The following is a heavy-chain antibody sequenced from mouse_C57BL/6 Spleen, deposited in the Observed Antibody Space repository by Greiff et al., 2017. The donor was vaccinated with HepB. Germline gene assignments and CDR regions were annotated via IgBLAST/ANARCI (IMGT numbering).Heavy chain of an antibody. J-gene: IGHJ1*03. CDR3: AREGDYGVGWYFDV. D-gene: IGHD2-4*01. CDR2: INPSNGDT. Sequence: QVQLQQPGTELVKPGASVKLSCKASGYTFTSYWMHWVKQRPGQGLEWIGNINPSNGDTNYNEKFKSKATLTVDKSSSTAYMQLSSLTSEDSAVYYGAREGDYGVGWYFDVWGTGTTVTVSS. CDR1: GYTFTSYW. V-gene: IGHV1-53*01.